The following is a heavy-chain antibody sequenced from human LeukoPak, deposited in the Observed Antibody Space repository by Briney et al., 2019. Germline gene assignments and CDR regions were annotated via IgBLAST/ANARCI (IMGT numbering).Heavy chain of an antibody. J-gene: IGHJ4*02. CDR1: GFTFSSFA. V-gene: IGHV3-23*01. CDR2: ISGSGGSA. Sequence: GSLRLSCAASGFTFSSFAMSWVRQAPGKGLEWVSAISGSGGSAYYADSVRGRFTISRDNSKNTLYLQMNSLRAEDTAVYYCAKALPPPGYYDSSGYYYFDYWGQGTLVTVSS. CDR3: AKALPPPGYYDSSGYYYFDY. D-gene: IGHD3-22*01.